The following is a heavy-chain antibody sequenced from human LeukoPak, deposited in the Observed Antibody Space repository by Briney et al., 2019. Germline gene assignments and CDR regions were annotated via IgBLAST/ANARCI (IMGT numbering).Heavy chain of an antibody. V-gene: IGHV3-64*01. CDR1: GFTFSSYA. D-gene: IGHD3-3*01. CDR2: ISSNGGST. Sequence: QPGGSLRLSCAASGFTFSSYAMHWVRQAPGKGLEYVSAISSNGGSTYYANSVKGRFTISRDNSKNTLYLQMGSLRAEDMAVYYCARDRGFGVVRFAFDIWGQRTMVTVSS. CDR3: ARDRGFGVVRFAFDI. J-gene: IGHJ3*02.